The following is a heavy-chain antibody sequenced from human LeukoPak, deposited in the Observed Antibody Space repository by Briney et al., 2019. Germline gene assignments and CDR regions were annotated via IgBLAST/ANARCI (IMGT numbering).Heavy chain of an antibody. CDR2: ISGSGGST. J-gene: IGHJ3*02. CDR3: AREGHYDILTGPSGAFDI. V-gene: IGHV3-23*01. D-gene: IGHD3-9*01. CDR1: GFTFSSYA. Sequence: GGSLRLSCAASGFTFSSYAMSWVRQAPGKGLEWVSAISGSGGSTYYADSVKGRFTISRHNSKNTLYLQMNSLRAEDTAVYYCAREGHYDILTGPSGAFDIWGQGTMVTVSS.